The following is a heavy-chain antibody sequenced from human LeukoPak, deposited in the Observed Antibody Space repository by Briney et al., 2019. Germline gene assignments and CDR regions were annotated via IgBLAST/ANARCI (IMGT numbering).Heavy chain of an antibody. V-gene: IGHV1-2*02. Sequence: ASVKVSCKASGYTFTGYYMHWVRQAPGQGLEWMGWINPNSGGTNYAQKFQGKVTMTRDTSIIPAYMELTRLRSDDTAMYYCARGGPTPRNVVVAAREYLEHWGQGSLVTVSS. CDR3: ARGGPTPRNVVVAAREYLEH. CDR1: GYTFTGYY. J-gene: IGHJ1*01. CDR2: INPNSGGT. D-gene: IGHD2-21*02.